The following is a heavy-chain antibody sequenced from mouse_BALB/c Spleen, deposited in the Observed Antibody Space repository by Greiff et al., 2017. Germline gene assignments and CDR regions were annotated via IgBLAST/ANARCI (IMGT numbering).Heavy chain of an antibody. CDR2: ILPGSGST. J-gene: IGHJ1*01. D-gene: IGHD1-1*01. Sequence: QVQLQQSGAELMKPGASVKISCKATGYTFSSYWIEWVKQRPGHGLEWIGEILPGSGSTNYNEKFKGKATFTADTSSNTAYMQLSSLTSEDSAVYYCARGGGSSYTWYFDVWGAGTTVTVSS. V-gene: IGHV1-9*01. CDR1: GYTFSSYW. CDR3: ARGGGSSYTWYFDV.